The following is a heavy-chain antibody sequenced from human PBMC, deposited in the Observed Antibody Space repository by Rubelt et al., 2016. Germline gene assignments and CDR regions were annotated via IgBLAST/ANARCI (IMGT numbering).Heavy chain of an antibody. CDR2: TNYRSKWFN. CDR1: GDSVSSNSPA. V-gene: IGHV6-1*01. CDR3: ARESRLGLI. D-gene: IGHD3-16*01. Sequence: QVQLQQSGPGLVKPSQTLSLTCAISGDSVSSNSPAWNWIRQSPSRGLEWLGRTNYRSKWFNVSAGAVKSRITSNPDTSKNQFSRQQNVVTPEETAVYYCARESRLGLIWGQGTRVTVS. J-gene: IGHJ3*02.